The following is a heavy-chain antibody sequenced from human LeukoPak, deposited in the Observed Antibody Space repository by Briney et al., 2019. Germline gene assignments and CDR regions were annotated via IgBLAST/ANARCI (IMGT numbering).Heavy chain of an antibody. CDR2: INPNSGGT. CDR3: ASDTSGYSGGWYDSPPGRYYYYGMDV. D-gene: IGHD6-19*01. Sequence: GASVKVSCKASGYTFTGYYMHWVRQAPGQGLEWMGWINPNSGGTNYAQKFQGRVTMTRDTSISTAYMELSRLRSDDTAVYYCASDTSGYSGGWYDSPPGRYYYYGMDVWGQGTTVTVSS. V-gene: IGHV1-2*02. CDR1: GYTFTGYY. J-gene: IGHJ6*02.